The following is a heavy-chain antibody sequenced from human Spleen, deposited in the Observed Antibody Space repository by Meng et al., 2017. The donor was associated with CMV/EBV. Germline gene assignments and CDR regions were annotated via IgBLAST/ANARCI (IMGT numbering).Heavy chain of an antibody. D-gene: IGHD3-22*01. Sequence: ETLSLTCAASGFTFSSYSMNWVRQAPGKGLEWVSYISSSSSTIYYADSVKGRFTISRDNAKNSLYLQMNSLRAEDTAVYYCAKAPRNIGSGYYYAYYYGMDVWGQGTTVTVSS. CDR3: AKAPRNIGSGYYYAYYYGMDV. J-gene: IGHJ6*02. CDR1: GFTFSSYS. V-gene: IGHV3-48*04. CDR2: ISSSSSTI.